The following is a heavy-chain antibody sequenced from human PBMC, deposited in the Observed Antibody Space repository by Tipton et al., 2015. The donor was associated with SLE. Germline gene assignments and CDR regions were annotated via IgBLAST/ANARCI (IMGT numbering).Heavy chain of an antibody. CDR3: ARDRGYYDFWSGYYHYNSYGMDV. CDR2: IYDSGST. D-gene: IGHD3-3*01. Sequence: TLCLTCTVSGGSISSYSWSWIRQPPGKGLEWIGYIYDSGSTNYNPSLKSRVTISVDTSKNQFSLKLSSVTAADTAVYYCARDRGYYDFWSGYYHYNSYGMDVWGQGTTVTVSS. CDR1: GGSISSYS. J-gene: IGHJ6*02. V-gene: IGHV4-59*01.